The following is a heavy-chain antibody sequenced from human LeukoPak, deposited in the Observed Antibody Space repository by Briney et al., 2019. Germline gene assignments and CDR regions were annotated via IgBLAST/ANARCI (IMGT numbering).Heavy chain of an antibody. D-gene: IGHD2-15*01. CDR3: ARTLGYCSGGSCYDIYYYGMDV. J-gene: IGHJ6*02. CDR2: IYYSGST. Sequence: PSETLSLTCTVSGDSISSGDYYWSWIRQPPGKGLEWIGFIYYSGSTYYNPSLKSRVTISVDTSKNQFSLKLSSVTAADTAVYYCARTLGYCSGGSCYDIYYYGMDVWGQGTTVTVSS. V-gene: IGHV4-30-4*01. CDR1: GDSISSGDYY.